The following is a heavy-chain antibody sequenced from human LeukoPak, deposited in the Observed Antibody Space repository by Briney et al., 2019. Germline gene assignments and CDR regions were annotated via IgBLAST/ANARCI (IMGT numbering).Heavy chain of an antibody. CDR2: IIPIFGTA. CDR1: GYTFTSYA. J-gene: IGHJ4*02. Sequence: ASVKVSCKASGYTFTSYAISWVRQAPGQGLEWMGGIIPIFGTANYAQKFQGRVTITADESTSTAYMELSSLRSEDTAVYYCARTHSSPGRFDYWGQGTLVTVSS. V-gene: IGHV1-69*13. CDR3: ARTHSSPGRFDY.